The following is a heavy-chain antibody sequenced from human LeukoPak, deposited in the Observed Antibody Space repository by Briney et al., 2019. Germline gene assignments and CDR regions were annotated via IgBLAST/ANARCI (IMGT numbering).Heavy chain of an antibody. J-gene: IGHJ4*02. CDR2: IYPGDSGT. D-gene: IGHD3-10*01. Sequence: GASLKISCKGSGSSFTSYWIGWVRQLPGKGLEWMGIIYPGDSGTRYSPSFQGPVTISADKSISTAYLQWSSLKASDTAMYYCARRPGDEWDYWGQGTLVTVSS. CDR1: GSSFTSYW. V-gene: IGHV5-51*01. CDR3: ARRPGDEWDY.